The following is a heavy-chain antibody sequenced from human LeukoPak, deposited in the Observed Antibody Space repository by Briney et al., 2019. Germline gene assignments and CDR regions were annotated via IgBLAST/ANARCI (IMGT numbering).Heavy chain of an antibody. Sequence: SETLSLTCTVSGGSIISSSYYWGWIRQPPGKGLEWIGSIYYSGSTYYNPSLKSRVTISVDTSKNQFSLKLSSVTAADTAVYYCARLNSEGMITFGGVIAFAYWGQGTLVTVSS. CDR3: ARLNSEGMITFGGVIAFAY. CDR1: GGSIISSSYY. D-gene: IGHD3-16*02. V-gene: IGHV4-39*01. CDR2: IYYSGST. J-gene: IGHJ4*02.